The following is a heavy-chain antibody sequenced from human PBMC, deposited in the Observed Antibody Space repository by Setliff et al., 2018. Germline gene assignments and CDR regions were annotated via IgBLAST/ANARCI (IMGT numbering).Heavy chain of an antibody. CDR3: ARGGVAAAGKKGVFEH. CDR1: GYMFKSHG. J-gene: IGHJ4*02. Sequence: ASVKVSCKASGYMFKSHGINWMRQAPGQGLEWMGTLNTGGGSASIVDQFQGRVSMTRDTSTSTVYMEINSLRPDDTAVYFCARGGVAAAGKKGVFEHWGQGTLVTVSS. D-gene: IGHD6-13*01. CDR2: LNTGGGSA. V-gene: IGHV1-46*02.